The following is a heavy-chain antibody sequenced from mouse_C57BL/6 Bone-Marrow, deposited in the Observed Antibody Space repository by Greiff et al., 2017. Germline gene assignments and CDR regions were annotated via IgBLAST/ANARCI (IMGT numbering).Heavy chain of an antibody. CDR3: TRLSKGYAMDY. Sequence: VQLQQSGTVLARPGASVKMSCKTSGCTFTSYWMHWVKQRPGQGLEWIGAIYPGNSDTSYNQKFKGKAKLTAVTSASTAYMELSSLTNEDSAVYYCTRLSKGYAMDYWGQGTSVTVSS. D-gene: IGHD2-5*01. CDR2: IYPGNSDT. CDR1: GCTFTSYW. J-gene: IGHJ4*01. V-gene: IGHV1-5*01.